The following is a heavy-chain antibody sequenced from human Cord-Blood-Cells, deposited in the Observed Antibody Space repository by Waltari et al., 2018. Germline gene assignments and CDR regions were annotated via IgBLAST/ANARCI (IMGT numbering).Heavy chain of an antibody. J-gene: IGHJ4*02. CDR1: GYRFTSYW. V-gene: IGHV5-51*01. CDR3: ARQWVYYDFWSGYYFDY. CDR2: SYPGDSDT. D-gene: IGHD3-3*01. Sequence: EVQLVQSGAEVTKPGASLKISCKGSGYRFTSYWIRWVLPMLGKGLDGMGISYPGDSDTRYSPSVQGQVTISADKSISTAYLQWSSLKASDTAMYYCARQWVYYDFWSGYYFDYWGQGTLVTVSS.